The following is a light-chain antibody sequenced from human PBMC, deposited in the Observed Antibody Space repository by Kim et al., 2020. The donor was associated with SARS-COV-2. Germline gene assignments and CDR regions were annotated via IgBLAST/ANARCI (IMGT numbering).Light chain of an antibody. CDR1: QSVNSN. CDR3: QQRGKT. J-gene: IGKJ4*01. V-gene: IGKV3-11*01. Sequence: PLSLSPGERATLSCRASQSVNSNLAWYQQKPGQVPRLLIHDASYRATGIPARFSGSGSGTDFTLTISSLEPEDFAVYYCQQRGKTFGGGTKVDIK. CDR2: DAS.